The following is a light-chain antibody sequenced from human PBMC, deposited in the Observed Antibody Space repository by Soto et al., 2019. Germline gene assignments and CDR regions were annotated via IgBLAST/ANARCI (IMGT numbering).Light chain of an antibody. CDR2: AAS. CDR3: QQRSYWLT. CDR1: QIISSY. J-gene: IGKJ4*01. V-gene: IGKV3-11*01. Sequence: EIVLTQSPATLSLSPGERATLSFRASQIISSYLAWYQHKPGQAPRLLIYAASIRDTGIPARFSGSGSGTDFTLTISSLEPEDFAIYYCQQRSYWLTFGGGTKVDIK.